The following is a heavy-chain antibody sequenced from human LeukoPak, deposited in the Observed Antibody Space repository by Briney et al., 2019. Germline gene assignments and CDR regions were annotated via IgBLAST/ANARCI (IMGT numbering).Heavy chain of an antibody. Sequence: SETLSLTCTVSGGSISSSSYYWGWIRQPPGKGLEWIGYIYYSGSTYYNPSLKSRVTISVDTSKNQFSLKLSSVTAADTAVYYCARRLADRYSYFDYWGQGTLVTVSS. D-gene: IGHD3-9*01. CDR3: ARRLADRYSYFDY. J-gene: IGHJ4*02. V-gene: IGHV4-31*03. CDR1: GGSISSSSYY. CDR2: IYYSGST.